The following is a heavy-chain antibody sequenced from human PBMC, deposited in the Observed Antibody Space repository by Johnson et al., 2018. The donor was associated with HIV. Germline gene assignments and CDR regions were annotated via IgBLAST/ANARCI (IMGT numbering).Heavy chain of an antibody. CDR2: VKSITDGGTT. Sequence: MLLVESGGGLVKPGGSLRVSCAASGFTFNRAWMSWVRQAPGKGLEWVGRVKSITDGGTTDYTAPVTGRFPISRDDSKNTLYLLMNSLKTDDTAVYYCTTGPVGATKGGGAFDIWGLGTMVTVS. CDR1: GFTFNRAW. V-gene: IGHV3-15*01. CDR3: TTGPVGATKGGGAFDI. J-gene: IGHJ3*02. D-gene: IGHD1-26*01.